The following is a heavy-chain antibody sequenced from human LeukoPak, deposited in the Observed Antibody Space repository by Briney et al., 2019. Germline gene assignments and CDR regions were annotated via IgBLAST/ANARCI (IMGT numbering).Heavy chain of an antibody. V-gene: IGHV4-39*01. CDR3: ARLYSGTRPPDY. CDR1: GGSISSSSYY. D-gene: IGHD3-10*01. CDR2: IYYSGST. Sequence: SETLSLTCTVSGGSISSSSYYWGWIRQPPGKGLEWIGSIYYSGSTYYNPSLKSRVPISVDTSKNQFSLKLSSVAAADTAVYYCARLYSGTRPPDYWGQGTLVTVSS. J-gene: IGHJ4*02.